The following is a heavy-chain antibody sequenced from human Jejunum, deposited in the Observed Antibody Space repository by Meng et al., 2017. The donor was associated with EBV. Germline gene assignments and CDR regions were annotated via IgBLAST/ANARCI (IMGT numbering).Heavy chain of an antibody. CDR1: GGSFNYYY. CDR2: IIHSGST. Sequence: QVQLLQWGAGLLKPSETLSLTCAVYGGSFNYYYWTWIRQPPGKGLEWIGEIIHSGSTNYDPSLKSRVTISVDRSKNQFSLKLTSVTAADTAVYYCARKAVPGTFARPKFDYWGQGTLVTVSS. V-gene: IGHV4-34*12. CDR3: ARKAVPGTFARPKFDY. J-gene: IGHJ4*02. D-gene: IGHD6-19*01.